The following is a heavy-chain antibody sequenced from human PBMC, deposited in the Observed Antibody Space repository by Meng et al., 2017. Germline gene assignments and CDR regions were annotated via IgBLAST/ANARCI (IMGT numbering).Heavy chain of an antibody. V-gene: IGHV6-1*01. Sequence: QIQSQQSGQGLVKPSQTLSLNCAISGDSVSSNSAAWNWIRQSPSRGLEWLGRAYYRSKWYHDYAESVKSRISIDPDTSKNQFSLQLRSATPEDSAVYYCARGSYSFDSWGQRTLVTVSS. J-gene: IGHJ4*02. CDR1: GDSVSSNSAA. D-gene: IGHD1-26*01. CDR2: AYYRSKWYH. CDR3: ARGSYSFDS.